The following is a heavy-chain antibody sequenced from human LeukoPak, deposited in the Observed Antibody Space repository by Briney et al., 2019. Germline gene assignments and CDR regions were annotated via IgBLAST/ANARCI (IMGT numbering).Heavy chain of an antibody. CDR3: ARDMFCSGGSCNYWYFDL. CDR1: GFTFSSYS. CDR2: ISSSSSYI. Sequence: PGGSLRLSCAASGFTFSSYSMNWVRQAPGKGLEWVSSISSSSSYIYYADSMKGRFTISRDNAKNSLYLQMNSLRAEDTAVYYCARDMFCSGGSCNYWYFDLWGRGTLLTVSS. J-gene: IGHJ2*01. V-gene: IGHV3-21*01. D-gene: IGHD2-15*01.